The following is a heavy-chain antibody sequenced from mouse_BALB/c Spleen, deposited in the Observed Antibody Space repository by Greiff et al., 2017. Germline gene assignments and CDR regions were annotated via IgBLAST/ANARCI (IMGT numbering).Heavy chain of an antibody. J-gene: IGHJ3*01. CDR2: IDPENGNT. Sequence: QLQQSGAELVRPGALVKLSCKASGFNIKDYYMHWVKQRPEQGLEWIGWIDPENGNTIYGPKFQGKASITADTSSNTAYLQLSSLTSEDTAVYYCARGYYDYDGGFAYWGQGTLVTVSA. CDR1: GFNIKDYY. D-gene: IGHD2-4*01. V-gene: IGHV14-1*02. CDR3: ARGYYDYDGGFAY.